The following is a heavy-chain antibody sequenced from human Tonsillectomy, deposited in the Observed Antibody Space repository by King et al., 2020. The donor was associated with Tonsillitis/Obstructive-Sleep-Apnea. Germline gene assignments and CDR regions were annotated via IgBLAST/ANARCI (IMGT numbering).Heavy chain of an antibody. D-gene: IGHD4-17*01. CDR1: GFSLSTSVVG. CDR3: AHRPASDYGDSYWFFDL. J-gene: IGHJ2*01. Sequence: ITLKESGPTLVKPTQTLTLTCTFSGFSLSTSVVGVGWIRQPPGKALEWLALICCDDDKRYSPSLKTRLTITKDTPKNQVVLTITNMDPVDTATYYCAHRPASDYGDSYWFFDLWGRGTLVTVSS. V-gene: IGHV2-5*02. CDR2: ICCDDDK.